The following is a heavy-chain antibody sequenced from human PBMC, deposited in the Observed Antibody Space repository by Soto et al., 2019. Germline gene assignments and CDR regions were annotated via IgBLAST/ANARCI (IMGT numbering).Heavy chain of an antibody. J-gene: IGHJ4*02. CDR1: GYTFTSDW. CDR2: IYPADSDT. CDR3: ARSRSLGLCSSTNCYALDY. D-gene: IGHD2-2*01. Sequence: GGALKISCKGFGYTFTSDWIAWVRQMPGRGTERMGIIYPADSDTRYSPSFQGQVTISADKSISSAYLQWSSLQASDTAVYYCARSRSLGLCSSTNCYALDYWGQRTLVTVSS. V-gene: IGHV5-51*01.